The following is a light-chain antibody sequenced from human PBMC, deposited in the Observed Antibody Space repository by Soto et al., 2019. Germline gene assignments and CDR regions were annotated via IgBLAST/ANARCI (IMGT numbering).Light chain of an antibody. CDR1: SSDVGDYNY. Sequence: QSALTQPPSASGSPGQSVTISCTGTSSDVGDYNYVSWYQQHPGKAPKLMIYEVSKRPSGVPDRFSGSKSGYTASLTVSGLQAEDEADYYCSSYAGSLDVFGTGTKLTVL. CDR3: SSYAGSLDV. CDR2: EVS. J-gene: IGLJ1*01. V-gene: IGLV2-8*01.